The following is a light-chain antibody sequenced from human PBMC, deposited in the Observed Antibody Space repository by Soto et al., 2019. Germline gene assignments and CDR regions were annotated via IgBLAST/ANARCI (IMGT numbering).Light chain of an antibody. CDR1: QSVSSH. CDR3: QQCGDWPS. Sequence: EIRMTQSPATLSVSPGDNATLSCRASQSVSSHVAWYQQKPGQAPRLLISDSSTRAPGIPARFSGSGYGTEFTLTISSLQSDDFAVYYCQQCGDWPSFGLGTKVEI. V-gene: IGKV3D-15*01. CDR2: DSS. J-gene: IGKJ1*01.